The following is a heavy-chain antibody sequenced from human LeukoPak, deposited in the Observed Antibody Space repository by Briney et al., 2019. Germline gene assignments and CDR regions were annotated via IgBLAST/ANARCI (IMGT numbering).Heavy chain of an antibody. CDR2: INHSGST. CDR3: ANRGSVVTAMSGHWFDP. CDR1: GGSFSGYY. J-gene: IGHJ5*02. Sequence: SETLSLTCAVYGGSFSGYYWSWIRQPPGKGLEWIGEINHSGSTNYNPSLKSRATISVDTSKSQFSLKLNSVAAADTAVYYCANRGSVVTAMSGHWFDPWGQGTLVTVSS. D-gene: IGHD2-21*02. V-gene: IGHV4-34*01.